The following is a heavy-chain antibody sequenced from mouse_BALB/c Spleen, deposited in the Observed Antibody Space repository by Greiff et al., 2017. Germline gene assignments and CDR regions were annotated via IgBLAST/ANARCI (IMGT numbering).Heavy chain of an antibody. CDR1: GYSITSDYA. CDR2: ISYSGST. CDR3: ARWGTGPAWFAY. J-gene: IGHJ3*01. V-gene: IGHV3-2*02. Sequence: EVQLVESGPGLVKPSQSLSLTCTVTGYSITSDYAWNWIRQFPGNKLEWMGYISYSGSTSYNPSLKSRISITRDTSKNQFFLQLNSVTTEDTATYYCARWGTGPAWFAYWGQGTLVTVSA. D-gene: IGHD4-1*01.